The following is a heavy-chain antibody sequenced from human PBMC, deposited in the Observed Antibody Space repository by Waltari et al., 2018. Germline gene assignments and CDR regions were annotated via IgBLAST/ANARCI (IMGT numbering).Heavy chain of an antibody. Sequence: EVQLVESGGGLIQPGGSLRLSCAASEFTVSSNYMSWVRPAPGKGLEWVSVIYSGGSTYYADSVKGRFTSSRDNSKNTLYLQMNSLRAEDTAVYYCARGVYGDPIFDYWGQGTLVTVSS. V-gene: IGHV3-53*01. CDR1: EFTVSSNY. CDR3: ARGVYGDPIFDY. CDR2: IYSGGST. D-gene: IGHD4-17*01. J-gene: IGHJ4*02.